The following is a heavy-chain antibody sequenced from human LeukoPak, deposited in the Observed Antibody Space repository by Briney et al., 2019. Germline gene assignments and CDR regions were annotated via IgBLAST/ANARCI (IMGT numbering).Heavy chain of an antibody. CDR2: IWYGGSNK. J-gene: IGHJ4*02. D-gene: IGHD3-22*01. CDR1: GFTFSSYG. V-gene: IGHV3-30*18. CDR3: AKDRDYYDSSGLDY. Sequence: GRSLRLSCAASGFTFSSYGMHWVRQAPGKGLEWVAVIWYGGSNKYYADSVKGRFTISRDNSKNTLYLQMNSLRAEDTAVYYCAKDRDYYDSSGLDYWGQGTLVTVSS.